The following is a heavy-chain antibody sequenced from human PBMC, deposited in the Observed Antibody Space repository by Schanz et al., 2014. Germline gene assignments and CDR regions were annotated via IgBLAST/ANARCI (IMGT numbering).Heavy chain of an antibody. CDR1: GYTFTSYD. Sequence: QVQLVQSGAEVKKPGASVKVSCKASGYTFTSYDINWVRQATGQGLEWMGWMNSKTGNTGYAQRFQGRVTMTRDTSTSTVYMELSSLRSEDTAVYYCARDGEAAAGCDYCGQGPLVNVSS. V-gene: IGHV1-8*01. J-gene: IGHJ4*02. CDR2: MNSKTGNT. CDR3: ARDGEAAAGCDY. D-gene: IGHD6-13*01.